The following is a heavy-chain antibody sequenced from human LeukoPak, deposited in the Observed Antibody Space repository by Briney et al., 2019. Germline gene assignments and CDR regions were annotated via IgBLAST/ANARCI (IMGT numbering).Heavy chain of an antibody. D-gene: IGHD1-14*01. CDR3: AKGTGADERPKPVDY. J-gene: IGHJ4*02. Sequence: PGGSLRLSCAASGFTFDDYAIHWVRQAPGKGLEWVSLISGDGSSTYYADSVKGRFTISRDSSKNSLYLQMNSLRTEDTALYYCAKGTGADERPKPVDYWGQGTLVTVSS. CDR2: ISGDGSST. V-gene: IGHV3-43*02. CDR1: GFTFDDYA.